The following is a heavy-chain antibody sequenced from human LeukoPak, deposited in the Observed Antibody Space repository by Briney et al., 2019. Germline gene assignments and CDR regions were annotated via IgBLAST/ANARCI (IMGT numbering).Heavy chain of an antibody. V-gene: IGHV5-51*01. CDR3: ARRGPGSSWYLGNWFDP. D-gene: IGHD6-13*01. Sequence: GESLKISCKGSGYSFPSYWIGWVRQMPGKGLEWMGIINPGYSDTRCSPSYQGQVTISADNSISTAYLQWSSLKASDTAMYYCARRGPGSSWYLGNWFDPWGQGTLVTVSS. CDR2: INPGYSDT. J-gene: IGHJ5*02. CDR1: GYSFPSYW.